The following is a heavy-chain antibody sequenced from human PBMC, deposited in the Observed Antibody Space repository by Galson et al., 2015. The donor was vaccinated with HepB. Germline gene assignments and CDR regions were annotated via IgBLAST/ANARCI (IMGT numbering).Heavy chain of an antibody. V-gene: IGHV3-7*03. J-gene: IGHJ4*02. CDR2: IKEDGSDK. Sequence: SLRLSCAASGFSFSSYWMSWVRQAPGKGLEWVANIKEDGSDKYYVDSVKGRFIISGDNAKNSLYLQMNSLRVEDTAVYYCARQTNFDYWGQGTLVTVSS. CDR3: ARQTNFDY. CDR1: GFSFSSYW. D-gene: IGHD1/OR15-1a*01.